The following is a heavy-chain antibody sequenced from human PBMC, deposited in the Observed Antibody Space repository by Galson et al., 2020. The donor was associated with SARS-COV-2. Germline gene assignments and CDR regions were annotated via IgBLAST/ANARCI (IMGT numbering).Heavy chain of an antibody. CDR1: GGSISTGGYY. Sequence: SETLSLTCSVSGGSISTGGYYWSWLRQPAGKGLEWIGRIYTSGSTNYNPSLKSRLTISVDTSKNQFSLKLTSVTATDTAVYYCARRGSSWGDGFDVWGQGTMVTVSS. CDR3: ARRGSSWGDGFDV. J-gene: IGHJ3*01. D-gene: IGHD6-13*01. V-gene: IGHV4-61*02. CDR2: IYTSGST.